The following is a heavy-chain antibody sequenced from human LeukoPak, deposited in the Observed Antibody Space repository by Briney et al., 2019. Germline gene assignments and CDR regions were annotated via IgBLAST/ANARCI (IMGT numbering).Heavy chain of an antibody. J-gene: IGHJ5*02. V-gene: IGHV3-53*01. CDR1: GFTVSSNY. D-gene: IGHD3-22*01. CDR2: IYSGGST. CDR3: AKDSFPRSGYYYWNWFDP. Sequence: PGGSLRLPCASSGFTVSSNYMSWVHQAPGKGLEWVSVIYSGGSTYYADSVKGRFTISRDNSKNTLYLQMNSLRAEDTAVYYCAKDSFPRSGYYYWNWFDPWGQRPLITVSS.